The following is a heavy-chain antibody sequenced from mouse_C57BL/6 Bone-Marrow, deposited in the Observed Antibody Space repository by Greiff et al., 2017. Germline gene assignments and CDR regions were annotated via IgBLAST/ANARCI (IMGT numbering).Heavy chain of an antibody. CDR1: GYTFTSYW. J-gene: IGHJ3*01. D-gene: IGHD2-3*01. V-gene: IGHV1-64*01. CDR2: IHPNSGST. CDR3: ARWLLRFAY. Sequence: VQLQQPGAELVMPGASVKLSCKASGYTFTSYWMHWVKQRPGQGLEWIGMIHPNSGSTNYNEKFKSKATLTVDKSSSTAYMQLSSLTSEDSAVYYCARWLLRFAYWGQGTLVTVSA.